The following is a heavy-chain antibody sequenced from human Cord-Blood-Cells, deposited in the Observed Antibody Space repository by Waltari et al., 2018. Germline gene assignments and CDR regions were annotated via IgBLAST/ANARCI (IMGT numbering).Heavy chain of an antibody. Sequence: QVQLQESGPGLVKPSETLSLTCTVSGVSISSYYWSWIRQPPGQGLEWIGYIYYSGSTNYNPALKSRVTISVDTSKNQFSLKLSSVTAADTAVYYCARHRYDYVWGSYRDAFDIWGQGTMVTVSS. CDR2: IYYSGST. V-gene: IGHV4-59*01. J-gene: IGHJ3*02. D-gene: IGHD3-16*02. CDR3: ARHRYDYVWGSYRDAFDI. CDR1: GVSISSYY.